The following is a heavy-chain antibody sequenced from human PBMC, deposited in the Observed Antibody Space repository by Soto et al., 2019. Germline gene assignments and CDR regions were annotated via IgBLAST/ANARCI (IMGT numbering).Heavy chain of an antibody. CDR3: GREGTMVLQGFVQ. CDR2: ISYDGISK. J-gene: IGHJ4*03. V-gene: IGHV3-30*09. CDR1: GFTFSRFS. Sequence: PGGSLRLSCAASGFTFSRFSMHWVRQAPGKGLEWVAFISYDGISKYYADSVKGRFAISRDNSKNTLYLQMYSLRPEDTAVYYSGREGTMVLQGFVQWGPGSLVTVSS. D-gene: IGHD3-10*01.